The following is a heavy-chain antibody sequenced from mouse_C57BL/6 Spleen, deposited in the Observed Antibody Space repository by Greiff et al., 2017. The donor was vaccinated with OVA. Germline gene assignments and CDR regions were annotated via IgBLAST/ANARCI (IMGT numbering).Heavy chain of an antibody. V-gene: IGHV1-62-2*01. Sequence: VQLQESGAELVKPGASVKLSCKASDYTFTEYTIHWVKQRSGQGLEWIGWFYPGSGSIKYNEKFKDKATLTADKSSSTVYMELSRLTSEDSAVYFCARHEDRILLRSYAMDYWGQGTSVTVSS. CDR3: ARHEDRILLRSYAMDY. CDR1: DYTFTEYT. CDR2: FYPGSGSI. D-gene: IGHD1-1*01. J-gene: IGHJ4*01.